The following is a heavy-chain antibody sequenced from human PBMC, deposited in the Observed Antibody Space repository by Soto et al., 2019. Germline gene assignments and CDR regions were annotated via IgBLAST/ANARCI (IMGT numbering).Heavy chain of an antibody. V-gene: IGHV3-30*18. J-gene: IGHJ6*02. D-gene: IGHD2-2*01. CDR1: GFTFSSYG. Sequence: GSLSLSCSASGFTFSSYGMHWVRQAPGKGLEWVAVISYDGSNKYYADSVKGRFTISRDNSKNTLYLQMNSLRAEDTAVYYCAKDLDIVVVPAAIRLYYYYYGMDVWGQGTTVTVSS. CDR2: ISYDGSNK. CDR3: AKDLDIVVVPAAIRLYYYYYGMDV.